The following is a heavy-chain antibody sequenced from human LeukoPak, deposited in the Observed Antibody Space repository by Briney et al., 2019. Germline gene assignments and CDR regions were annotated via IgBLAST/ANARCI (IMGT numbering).Heavy chain of an antibody. Sequence: SETLSLTCTVSGGSISSYYWSWIRQPPGKGLEWIGYIHYSGSTNYNPSLKSRVTISVDTSKNQFSLKLSSVTAADTAVYYCARTTEGGYTYGYFYYYYLDVWGKGTTVTVSS. V-gene: IGHV4-59*01. J-gene: IGHJ6*03. D-gene: IGHD5-18*01. CDR3: ARTTEGGYTYGYFYYYYLDV. CDR2: IHYSGST. CDR1: GGSISSYY.